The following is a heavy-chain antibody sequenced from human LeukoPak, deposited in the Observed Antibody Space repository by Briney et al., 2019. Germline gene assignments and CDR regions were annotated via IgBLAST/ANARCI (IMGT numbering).Heavy chain of an antibody. D-gene: IGHD3-16*01. CDR1: GYTFTSYG. V-gene: IGHV1-18*01. J-gene: IGHJ4*02. Sequence: ASVKVSCKASGYTFTSYGISWVRQAPGQGLEWMGWISAYNGNTNYAQKFQGRVTITADKSTSTAYMELSSLRSEDTAVYYCARGVDMGAYFDYWGQGTLVTVSS. CDR3: ARGVDMGAYFDY. CDR2: ISAYNGNT.